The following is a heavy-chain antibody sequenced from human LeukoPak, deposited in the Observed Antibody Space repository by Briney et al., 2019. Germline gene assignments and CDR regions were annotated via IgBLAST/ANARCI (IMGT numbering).Heavy chain of an antibody. CDR3: ASGYYGTGKFDY. Sequence: PGGSLRLSCGASGVNFNTYGIHWVRQAPGKGLEWVAVTWYDGSIKYYADSVKGRFSISRDNIKNTVYLQMNSLRAEDTAVYYCASGYYGTGKFDYWGQGTLVTVSS. CDR1: GVNFNTYG. D-gene: IGHD3-3*01. V-gene: IGHV3-33*01. CDR2: TWYDGSIK. J-gene: IGHJ4*02.